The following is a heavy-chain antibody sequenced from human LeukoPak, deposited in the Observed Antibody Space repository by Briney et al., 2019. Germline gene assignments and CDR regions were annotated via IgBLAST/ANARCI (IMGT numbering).Heavy chain of an antibody. Sequence: ASVRVSCKASGYTFNNYGISWVRQAPGQGLEWMGWVTSYNGDTNYAQKFQGRVTMSTDTSTSTAYMELRSLRFDDTAIYYCAKDWHILTGRNCFDPWGQGTLVIVSS. CDR2: VTSYNGDT. D-gene: IGHD3-9*01. V-gene: IGHV1-18*01. CDR1: GYTFNNYG. CDR3: AKDWHILTGRNCFDP. J-gene: IGHJ5*02.